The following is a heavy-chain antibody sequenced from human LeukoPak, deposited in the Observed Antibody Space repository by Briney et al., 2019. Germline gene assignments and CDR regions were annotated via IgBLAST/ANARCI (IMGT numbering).Heavy chain of an antibody. CDR2: ISGSGGST. CDR3: AELGITMIGGV. J-gene: IGHJ6*04. Sequence: GGSLRLFCAASGFIFSSYAMSWVRRSRGRGREWVSAISGSGGSTYYADSVKGRFTISRDNAKNSLYLQMNSLRAEDTAVYYCAELGITMIGGVWGKGTTVTISS. D-gene: IGHD3-10*02. V-gene: IGHV3-23*01. CDR1: GFIFSSYA.